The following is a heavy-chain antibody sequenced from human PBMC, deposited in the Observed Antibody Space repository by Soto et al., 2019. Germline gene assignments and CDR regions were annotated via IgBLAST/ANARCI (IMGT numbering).Heavy chain of an antibody. CDR1: GYSISSGYY. CDR2: IYHSGST. Sequence: SETLSLTCTVSGYSISSGYYWGWIRQPPGKGLEWIGSIYHSGSTYYNPSLKSRVTISVDTSKNQFSLKLSSVTAADTAVYYCASLIFGVVNDAFDIWGQGTMVTVSS. D-gene: IGHD3-3*01. J-gene: IGHJ3*02. CDR3: ASLIFGVVNDAFDI. V-gene: IGHV4-38-2*02.